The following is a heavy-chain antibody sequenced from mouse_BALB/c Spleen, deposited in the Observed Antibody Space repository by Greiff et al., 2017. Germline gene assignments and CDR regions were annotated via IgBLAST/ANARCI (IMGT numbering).Heavy chain of an antibody. D-gene: IGHD2-3*01. CDR3: AHGYYIYYYAMDY. CDR1: GFNIKDTY. CDR2: IDPANGNT. J-gene: IGHJ4*01. V-gene: IGHV14-3*02. Sequence: VQLQQSGAELVKPGASVKLSCTASGFNIKDTYMHWVKQRPEQGLEWIGRIDPANGNTKYDPKFQGKATITADTSSNTAYLQLSSLTSEDTAVYYGAHGYYIYYYAMDYWGQGTSVTVAS.